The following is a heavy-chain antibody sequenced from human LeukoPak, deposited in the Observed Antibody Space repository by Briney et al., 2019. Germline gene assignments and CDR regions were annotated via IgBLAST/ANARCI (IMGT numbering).Heavy chain of an antibody. Sequence: GGALRLSCAASGFTFDDYGMSWVRQAPGKGLEWVAGINWKGGIKGYAHSVKGRFTHYRDNAKNSLSLQTNSLRAEDTPLYHCARDNYGDYDGGGYWGQGTLVTVSS. CDR1: GFTFDDYG. J-gene: IGHJ4*02. CDR2: INWKGGIK. CDR3: ARDNYGDYDGGGY. V-gene: IGHV3-20*01. D-gene: IGHD4-17*01.